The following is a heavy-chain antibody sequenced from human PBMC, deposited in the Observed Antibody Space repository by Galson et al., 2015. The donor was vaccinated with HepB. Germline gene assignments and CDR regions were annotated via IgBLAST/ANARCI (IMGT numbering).Heavy chain of an antibody. Sequence: ALRLSGAASGFTFSIAAMYWVRQAPDKGLEDVAATSYDDKTKYYADAVRGRFTISRDNSKNTLYLQINSLRLEDTALYYCAKDWGMGVWGQGTTVTVSS. J-gene: IGHJ6*02. CDR3: AKDWGMGV. CDR1: GFTFSIAA. D-gene: IGHD3-16*01. CDR2: TSYDDKTK. V-gene: IGHV3-30-3*02.